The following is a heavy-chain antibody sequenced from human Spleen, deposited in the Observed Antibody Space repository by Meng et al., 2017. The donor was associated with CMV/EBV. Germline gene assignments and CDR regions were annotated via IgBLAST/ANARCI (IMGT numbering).Heavy chain of an antibody. D-gene: IGHD7-27*01. CDR2: ISGSGGST. CDR1: GFTFSSYA. Sequence: SFAASGFTFSSYAMSWVRQAPGKGLEWVSAISGSGGSTYYADSVKGRFTISRDNSKNTLYLQMNSLRAEDTAVYYCAKDELGLGIPDYWGQGTLVTVSS. CDR3: AKDELGLGIPDY. J-gene: IGHJ4*02. V-gene: IGHV3-23*01.